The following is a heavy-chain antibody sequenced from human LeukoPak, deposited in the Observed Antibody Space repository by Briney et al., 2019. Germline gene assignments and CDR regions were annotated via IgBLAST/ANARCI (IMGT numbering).Heavy chain of an antibody. Sequence: GGALRLSCVASGFTFSSYTMNGVRQAPGKELEWVSPISGSGGSTYSTDSVKGRFTISRDNSKHTLYLQMNSLRAEHTAVYYCARLGESYFYDSSGYPDYWGQGTLVTVSS. CDR2: ISGSGGST. CDR3: ARLGESYFYDSSGYPDY. CDR1: GFTFSSYT. J-gene: IGHJ4*02. V-gene: IGHV3-23*01. D-gene: IGHD3-22*01.